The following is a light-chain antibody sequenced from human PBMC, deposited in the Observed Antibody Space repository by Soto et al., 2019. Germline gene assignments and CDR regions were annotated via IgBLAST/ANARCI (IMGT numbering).Light chain of an antibody. Sequence: EIMMTQSPGTLSESPGERATLSCRASQSVSSNLAWYQQKPGRPPRLLIYAVSTRATGIPAMFSGSGSGTEFTLTISSLQAEDYAVYYCQQYNKWSLTFGQGTKVDIK. CDR3: QQYNKWSLT. J-gene: IGKJ1*01. CDR2: AVS. V-gene: IGKV3-15*01. CDR1: QSVSSN.